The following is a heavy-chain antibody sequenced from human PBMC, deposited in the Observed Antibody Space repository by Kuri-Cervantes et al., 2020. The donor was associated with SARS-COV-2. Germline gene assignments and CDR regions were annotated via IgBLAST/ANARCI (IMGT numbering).Heavy chain of an antibody. CDR3: ARQGTAMALVNAFDI. Sequence: GESLKISCKGSGYSFNSYWIGWLRQMPGKGLEWMGIILPGDSDTRYSPSFQGQVNISADMPISTAYLQWSSLKASDTAMYYCARQGTAMALVNAFDIWGQGTMVTVSS. CDR1: GYSFNSYW. CDR2: ILPGDSDT. J-gene: IGHJ3*02. V-gene: IGHV5-51*01. D-gene: IGHD5-18*01.